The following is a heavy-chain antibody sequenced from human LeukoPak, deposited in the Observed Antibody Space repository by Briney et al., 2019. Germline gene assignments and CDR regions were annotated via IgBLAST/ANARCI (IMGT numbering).Heavy chain of an antibody. CDR1: GGSISSSSYY. D-gene: IGHD3-10*01. CDR3: ARLHPVLPDY. Sequence: SETLSLTCTVSGGSISSSSYYWGWVRQPPGKGLEWIGSIYYSGSTYYNPSLKSRVTISVDTSKNQFSLKLSSVTAADTAVYYCARLHPVLPDYWGQGTLVTVSS. J-gene: IGHJ4*02. CDR2: IYYSGST. V-gene: IGHV4-39*01.